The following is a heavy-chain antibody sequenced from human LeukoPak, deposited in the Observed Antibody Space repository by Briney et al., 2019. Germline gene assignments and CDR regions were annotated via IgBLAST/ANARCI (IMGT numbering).Heavy chain of an antibody. D-gene: IGHD6-13*01. Sequence: PGGSLRLSCAASGFTFSNAWMSWVRQAPGKGLEWVGRIKSKTDGGTTDYAAPVKGRFTISRDDSKNTLYLRMNSLKTEDTAVYYCTTRYSSSRYYLDYWGQGTLVTVSS. V-gene: IGHV3-15*01. J-gene: IGHJ4*02. CDR3: TTRYSSSRYYLDY. CDR2: IKSKTDGGTT. CDR1: GFTFSNAW.